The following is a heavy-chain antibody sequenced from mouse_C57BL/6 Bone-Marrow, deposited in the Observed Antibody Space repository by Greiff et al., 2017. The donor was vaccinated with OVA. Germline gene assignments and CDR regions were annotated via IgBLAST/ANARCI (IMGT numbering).Heavy chain of an antibody. CDR2: IYPGSGST. Sequence: QVQLQQSGAELVKPGASVKLSCKASGYTFTEYSIHWVKQRPGQGLEWIGWIYPGSGSTKYNEKFKDKATLTADKSSSTVYMELIILISEASSVYCCARHEVTRVYFDFWGQGTTLTVSS. CDR1: GYTFTEYS. CDR3: ARHEVTRVYFDF. V-gene: IGHV1-62-2*01. J-gene: IGHJ2*01.